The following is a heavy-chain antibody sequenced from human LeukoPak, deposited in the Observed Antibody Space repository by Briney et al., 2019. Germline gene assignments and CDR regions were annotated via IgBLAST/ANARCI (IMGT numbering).Heavy chain of an antibody. D-gene: IGHD2-21*01. CDR2: INPSGGST. CDR3: ARNVYSGFDY. CDR1: GYTFNTYY. V-gene: IGHV1-46*02. Sequence: VSVNVSCKASGYTFNTYYIHWVRQAPGQGLEWMGIINPSGGSTSYAQKFQGRVTMTRDMSTSTVYMELSSLRSDDTAVYYCARNVYSGFDYWGQGTLVTVSS. J-gene: IGHJ4*02.